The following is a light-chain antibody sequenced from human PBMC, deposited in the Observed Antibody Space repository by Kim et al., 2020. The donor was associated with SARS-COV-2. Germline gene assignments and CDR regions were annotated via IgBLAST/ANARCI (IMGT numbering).Light chain of an antibody. J-gene: IGKJ1*01. CDR2: KAS. Sequence: ASVGDRVTIPCRASQSISSWLAWYQQKPGKAPKLLIYKASSLESGVPSRFSGSGSGTEFTLTISSLQPDDFATYYCQQYNSYPWTFGQGTQVDIK. CDR1: QSISSW. CDR3: QQYNSYPWT. V-gene: IGKV1-5*03.